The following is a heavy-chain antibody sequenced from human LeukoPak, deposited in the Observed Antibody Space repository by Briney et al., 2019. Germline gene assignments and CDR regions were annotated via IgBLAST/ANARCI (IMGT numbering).Heavy chain of an antibody. Sequence: PSETLSLTCTVSGGSSNSYYWKWLRQPPGKELEWVGYIYNSGSTNYNPSVKGRLTISVDTSRNQFSLKVNSVTAADTAVYYGARGQVGGTQFFDYWGQGTRVTVSS. CDR2: IYNSGST. CDR1: GGSSNSYY. J-gene: IGHJ4*02. V-gene: IGHV4-59*01. D-gene: IGHD1-26*01. CDR3: ARGQVGGTQFFDY.